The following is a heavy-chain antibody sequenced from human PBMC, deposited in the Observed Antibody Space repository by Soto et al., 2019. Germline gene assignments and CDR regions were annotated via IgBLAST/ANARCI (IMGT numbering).Heavy chain of an antibody. CDR1: GYTFTSYG. V-gene: IGHV1-18*01. CDR2: ISAYNGNT. Sequence: ASVKVSCKASGYTFTSYGISWVRQAPGQGLEWMGWISAYNGNTNYAQKLQGRVTMTTDTSTSTAYMELRSLRSDDTAVYYCARVSVSAALAGAFDIWCPATRVTVSS. J-gene: IGHJ3*02. CDR3: ARVSVSAALAGAFDI. D-gene: IGHD2-2*01.